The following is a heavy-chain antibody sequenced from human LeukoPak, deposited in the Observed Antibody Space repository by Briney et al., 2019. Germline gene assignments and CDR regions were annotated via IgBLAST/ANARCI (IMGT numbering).Heavy chain of an antibody. V-gene: IGHV3-23*01. Sequence: GGSLRLSCAASGFTFGSYAMIWVRQAPGKGLEWVSSSSGSGGSTYYADSVKGRFTISRDNSKNTLYLQMNSLRAEDTAVYYCAKVYTSSWFHWYFDLWGRGTLVTVSS. D-gene: IGHD2-2*02. CDR3: AKVYTSSWFHWYFDL. J-gene: IGHJ2*01. CDR2: SSGSGGST. CDR1: GFTFGSYA.